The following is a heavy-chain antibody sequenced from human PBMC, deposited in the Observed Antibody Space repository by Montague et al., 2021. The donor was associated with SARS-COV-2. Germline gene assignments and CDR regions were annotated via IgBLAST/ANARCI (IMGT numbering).Heavy chain of an antibody. CDR1: GASISSSENS. D-gene: IGHD3-16*02. Sequence: SETLSLTCTVSGASISSSENSRGWIRQSPGKGLEWFGSIFYSGTTYFNPSLRSRIAISVDTSKNQFSLKVTSVTAADTAVYYCARHVTLGGVVVALDYWGQGHLVSVSS. J-gene: IGHJ4*02. CDR3: ARHVTLGGVVVALDY. V-gene: IGHV4-39*01. CDR2: IFYSGTT.